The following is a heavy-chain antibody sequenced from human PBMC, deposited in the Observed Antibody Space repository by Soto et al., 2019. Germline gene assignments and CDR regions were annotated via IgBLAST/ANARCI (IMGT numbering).Heavy chain of an antibody. J-gene: IGHJ6*02. D-gene: IGHD6-13*01. V-gene: IGHV3-23*01. CDR3: AKFRSSWYYGGMDV. CDR2: ISGSGGST. CDR1: GFTFSSYA. Sequence: PGGSLRLSCAASGFTFSSYAMSWVRQAPGKGLEWVSAISGSGGSTYYADSVKGRFTISRDNSKNTLYQQMNSLRAQATAVYYCAKFRSSWYYGGMDVWDQRTTVTVSS.